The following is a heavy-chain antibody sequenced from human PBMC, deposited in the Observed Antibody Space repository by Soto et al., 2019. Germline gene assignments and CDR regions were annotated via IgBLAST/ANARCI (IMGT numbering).Heavy chain of an antibody. V-gene: IGHV4-39*01. J-gene: IGHJ4*02. Sequence: SETMSVTCTVAGGYISSRGSMSGRRFYWGWMRQPPGKGLEWIASISYSDGSFYNSSLKSRLTISVDTSKNQFSLSLRSVTAADTAVYYCASHRTFWPFDYWGQGTVVTVSS. CDR2: ISYSDGS. CDR1: GGYISSRGSMSGRRFY. CDR3: ASHRTFWPFDY. D-gene: IGHD2-8*01.